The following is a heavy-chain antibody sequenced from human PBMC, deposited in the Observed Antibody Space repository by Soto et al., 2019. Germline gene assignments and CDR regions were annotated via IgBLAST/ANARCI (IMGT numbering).Heavy chain of an antibody. CDR1: GDSVSSNSAA. Sequence: PSQTLSLTCAISGDSVSSNSAAWNWIRQSPSRGLEWLGRTYYRSKWYNDYAVSVKSRITINPDTSKNQFSLQLNSVTPEDTAVYYCAREEVLLWFGELFAYFDYWGQGTLVTVSS. D-gene: IGHD3-10*01. J-gene: IGHJ4*02. CDR2: TYYRSKWYN. V-gene: IGHV6-1*01. CDR3: AREEVLLWFGELFAYFDY.